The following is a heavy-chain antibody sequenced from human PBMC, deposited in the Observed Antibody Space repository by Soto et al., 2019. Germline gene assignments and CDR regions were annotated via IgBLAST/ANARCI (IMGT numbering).Heavy chain of an antibody. J-gene: IGHJ4*02. Sequence: GGSLRLSCAAPGFTFSSYAMSWVRQAPGKGLEWVSAISGSGGSTYYADSVKGRFTISRDNSKNTLYLQMNSLRAEDTAVYYCAKAPGGDYYDSSGPSVIDYWGQGTLVTVSS. D-gene: IGHD3-22*01. CDR2: ISGSGGST. CDR3: AKAPGGDYYDSSGPSVIDY. V-gene: IGHV3-23*01. CDR1: GFTFSSYA.